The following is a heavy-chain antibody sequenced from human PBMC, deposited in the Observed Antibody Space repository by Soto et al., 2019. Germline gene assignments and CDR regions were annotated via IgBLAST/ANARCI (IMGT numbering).Heavy chain of an antibody. CDR1: GYTLTSYY. Sequence: GASVKVSCKAPGYTLTSYYMHWVRQASGQGLEWMGIINPSGGSTNYAQKFQGRVTMTRDTSTSTVYMDLSSLRSEDTAVYYCARNLEQQLPKRYYYYGMDVWGQVTTGTVAS. D-gene: IGHD6-13*01. CDR3: ARNLEQQLPKRYYYYGMDV. V-gene: IGHV1-46*03. CDR2: INPSGGST. J-gene: IGHJ6*02.